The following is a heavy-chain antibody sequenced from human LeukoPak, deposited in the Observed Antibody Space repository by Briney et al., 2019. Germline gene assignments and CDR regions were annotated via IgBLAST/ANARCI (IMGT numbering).Heavy chain of an antibody. J-gene: IGHJ4*02. CDR1: GYTFTGYY. Sequence: ASVKVSCKASGYTFTGYYMHWVRQAPGQGLEWMGRINPNSGGTNYAQKFQGRVTMTRDTSISTAYMELSRLRSDDTAVYYFARLRGDSYGYEEGYYFDYWGQGTLVTVSS. CDR3: ARLRGDSYGYEEGYYFDY. V-gene: IGHV1-2*06. CDR2: INPNSGGT. D-gene: IGHD5-18*01.